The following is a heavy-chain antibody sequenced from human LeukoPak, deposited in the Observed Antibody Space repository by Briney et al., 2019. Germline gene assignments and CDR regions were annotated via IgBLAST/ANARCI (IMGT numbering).Heavy chain of an antibody. D-gene: IGHD4-17*01. CDR3: ASSYGDYVNFDY. V-gene: IGHV1-69*05. CDR1: GGTFSSYA. J-gene: IGHJ4*02. Sequence: SVKVSCKASGGTFSSYAISWVRQAPGQGLEWMGGIIPIFGTANYAQKFQCRVTITTDESTSTAYMELSSLRSEDTAVYYCASSYGDYVNFDYWGQGTLVTVSS. CDR2: IIPIFGTA.